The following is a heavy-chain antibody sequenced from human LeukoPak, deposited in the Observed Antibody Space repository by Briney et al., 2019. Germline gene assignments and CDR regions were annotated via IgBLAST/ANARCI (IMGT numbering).Heavy chain of an antibody. J-gene: IGHJ4*02. CDR2: IYPHDSDT. CDR3: ARLRLGESPIDY. D-gene: IGHD3-16*01. Sequence: GESLKISCKGSGYSFTTYWIAWVRQMPGKGLEWMGIIYPHDSDTRYSPSFQGQVTISADKSISTAYLQWSSLQASDTAIYYCARLRLGESPIDYWGQGTLVTVSS. V-gene: IGHV5-51*01. CDR1: GYSFTTYW.